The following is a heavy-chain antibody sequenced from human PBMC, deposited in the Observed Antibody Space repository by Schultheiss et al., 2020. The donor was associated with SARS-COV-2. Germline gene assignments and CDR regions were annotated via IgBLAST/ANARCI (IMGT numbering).Heavy chain of an antibody. D-gene: IGHD6-19*01. CDR3: ARVKYSSGWYGDY. Sequence: SETLSLTCTVSGGSISSYYWSWIRQPPGKGLEWIGYIYYSGSTNYNPSLKSRVTISVDTSKNQFSLKLSSVTAADTAVYYCARVKYSSGWYGDYWGQGTLVTVSS. V-gene: IGHV4-59*01. CDR1: GGSISSYY. CDR2: IYYSGST. J-gene: IGHJ4*02.